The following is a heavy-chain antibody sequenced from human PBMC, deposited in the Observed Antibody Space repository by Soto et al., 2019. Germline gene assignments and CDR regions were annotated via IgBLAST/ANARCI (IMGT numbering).Heavy chain of an antibody. D-gene: IGHD2-21*01. V-gene: IGHV3-23*01. CDR2: IGGSGGST. CDR1: GFTCSSYA. Sequence: LRRSCAASGFTCSSYAMSWVRPAPGEGLEGVSAIGGSGGSTYYADSVKGRVAISSDNSKNTLYLQMNSLRAEDTAVHYCAKDWAYCGGDCYYYGMDVWGQGTTVTVSS. J-gene: IGHJ6*02. CDR3: AKDWAYCGGDCYYYGMDV.